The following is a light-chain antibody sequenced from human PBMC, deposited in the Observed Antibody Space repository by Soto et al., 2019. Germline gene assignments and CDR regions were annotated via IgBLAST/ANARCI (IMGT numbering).Light chain of an antibody. CDR2: WAS. J-gene: IGKJ1*01. CDR3: QQYYSTRT. V-gene: IGKV4-1*01. CDR1: QSVLYSSNNKNY. Sequence: DIVMTQSPDSLAVSLGERATINCKSSQSVLYSSNNKNYLAWYQQKPGQPPKLLIYWASTRESGVPDRFSGSGSGTDSAITISSLQAEDVAVYYCQQYYSTRTFGQGTKVEIK.